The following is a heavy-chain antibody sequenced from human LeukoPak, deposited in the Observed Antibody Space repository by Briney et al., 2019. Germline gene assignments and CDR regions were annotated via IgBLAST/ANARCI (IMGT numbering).Heavy chain of an antibody. V-gene: IGHV1-69*13. Sequence: SVKVSCKASGGTFSSYAFSWVRQAPGQGLEWMGGINPIFGTVNYAQNFQGRVTITADESTSTAYMELSSLRSEDTAVYYCAKDEGVANRWFDPWGQGTLVTVSS. CDR1: GGTFSSYA. CDR2: INPIFGTV. D-gene: IGHD5-12*01. J-gene: IGHJ5*02. CDR3: AKDEGVANRWFDP.